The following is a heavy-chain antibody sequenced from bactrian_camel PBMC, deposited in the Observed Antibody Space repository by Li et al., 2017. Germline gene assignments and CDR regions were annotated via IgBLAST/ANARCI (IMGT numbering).Heavy chain of an antibody. V-gene: IGHV3S40*01. Sequence: VQLVESGGGSVQPGGSLRLSCAASGFTYSDYDMSWVRQAPGKGLEWVSIINGNGATTYYADSMKGRFTISRNNAKNALYLQMNSLKPGDTAMYYCARYRYGAGYKNWGQGTQVTVS. D-gene: IGHD5*01. CDR2: INGNGATT. CDR1: GFTYSDYD. J-gene: IGHJ4*01. CDR3: ARYRYGAGYKN.